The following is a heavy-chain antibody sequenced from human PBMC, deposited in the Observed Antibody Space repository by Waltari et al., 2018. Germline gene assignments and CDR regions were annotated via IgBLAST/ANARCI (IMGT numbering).Heavy chain of an antibody. CDR2: ISYNERNI. V-gene: IGHV3-30*04. D-gene: IGHD3-22*01. Sequence: QVQLVESGGGVVQPGGSLSLSCAASHFTFSSYAMPWVRQGPGKGLEWVAVISYNERNIYYVDSVKGRFTISRDNSKKMLYLQMNSLRAEDTAIYYCARDYCDRTNCHGMDVWGQGTTVTVSS. CDR3: ARDYCDRTNCHGMDV. J-gene: IGHJ6*02. CDR1: HFTFSSYA.